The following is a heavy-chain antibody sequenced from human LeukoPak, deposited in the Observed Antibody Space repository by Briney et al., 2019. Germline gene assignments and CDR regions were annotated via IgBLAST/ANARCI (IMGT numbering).Heavy chain of an antibody. Sequence: PGGSLRLSCAASGFTFSSYWMHWVRQAPGKGLVWVSRINSDGSSTSYADSVKGRFTISRDNSKNTLYLQMNSLRAEDTAVYYCARGPHYDILTGYYSYFDYWGQGTLVTVSS. V-gene: IGHV3-74*01. J-gene: IGHJ4*02. CDR2: INSDGSST. CDR3: ARGPHYDILTGYYSYFDY. CDR1: GFTFSSYW. D-gene: IGHD3-9*01.